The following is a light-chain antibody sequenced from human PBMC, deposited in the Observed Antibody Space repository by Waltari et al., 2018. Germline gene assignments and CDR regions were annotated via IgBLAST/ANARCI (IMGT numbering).Light chain of an antibody. J-gene: IGLJ2*01. V-gene: IGLV1-51*01. CDR1: NSNIGSNY. Sequence: QSVLTQPPSVSAAPGQEGTISCSGSNSNIGSNYVSWYQQFPGTAPPLPIYADNGRASGVPDRISGSKSGTSATLGITGLQTGDEADYYCGTWDNSLSAVIFGGGTKLTVL. CDR3: GTWDNSLSAVI. CDR2: ADN.